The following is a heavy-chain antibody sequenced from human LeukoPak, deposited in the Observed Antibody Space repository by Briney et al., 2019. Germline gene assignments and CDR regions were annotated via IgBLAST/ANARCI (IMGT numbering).Heavy chain of an antibody. V-gene: IGHV4-59*01. J-gene: IGHJ4*02. CDR3: ARQSISGSSLSYFDY. D-gene: IGHD3-22*01. CDR2: ICDSVST. CDR1: GGSISSYY. Sequence: SETLSLTCTVSGGSISSYYWSWIRQPPGKGLEWIGNICDSVSTNYNPSLKSRVTISVDTSKNQCSLKLSSVTAADTAVYYCARQSISGSSLSYFDYWGQGTLVNVSS.